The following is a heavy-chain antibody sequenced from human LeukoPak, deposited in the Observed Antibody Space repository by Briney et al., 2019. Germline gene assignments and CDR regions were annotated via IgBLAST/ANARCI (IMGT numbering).Heavy chain of an antibody. CDR1: GFTFSNYA. CDR3: ARDDGYYDSSGYFFGDHFDH. V-gene: IGHV3-30*04. D-gene: IGHD3-22*01. Sequence: GGSLRLSCAASGFTFSNYAMHWVRQAPGKGLEWVAVILYDGTNKYYAKSVKGRFTISRDNPKNTLYLQMNSLRAEDTAVYYCARDDGYYDSSGYFFGDHFDHWGQGTLVTVSS. CDR2: ILYDGTNK. J-gene: IGHJ4*02.